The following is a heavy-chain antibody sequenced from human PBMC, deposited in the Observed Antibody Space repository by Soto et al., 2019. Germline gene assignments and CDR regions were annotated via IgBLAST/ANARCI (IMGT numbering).Heavy chain of an antibody. D-gene: IGHD6-19*01. J-gene: IGHJ4*02. CDR1: GFTFSGSA. CDR2: IRSKANSYAT. CDR3: SSGPFDY. V-gene: IGHV3-73*02. Sequence: EVQLVESGGGLVQPGGSLKLSCAASGFTFSGSAMHGVRQASGKGLEWVGRIRSKANSYATAYAASVKGRFTISRDDSKNTAYLQMNSLKTEDTAVYYCSSGPFDYWGQGTLVTVSS.